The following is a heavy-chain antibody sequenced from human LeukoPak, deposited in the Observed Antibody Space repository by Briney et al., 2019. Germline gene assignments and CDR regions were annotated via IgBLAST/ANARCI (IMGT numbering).Heavy chain of an antibody. V-gene: IGHV3-33*01. D-gene: IGHD3-22*01. CDR3: AREVYDSSGPTFDY. CDR2: IWYDGSNN. Sequence: VIWYDGSNNYYADSVKGRFTISRDNSKNTLYLQMNSLRAEDTAVYYCAREVYDSSGPTFDYWGQGTLVTVSS. J-gene: IGHJ4*02.